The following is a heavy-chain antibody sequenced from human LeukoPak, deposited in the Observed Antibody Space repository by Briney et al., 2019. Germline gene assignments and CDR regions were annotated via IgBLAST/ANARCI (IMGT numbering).Heavy chain of an antibody. CDR1: GFTLSSYE. D-gene: IGHD3-3*01. V-gene: IGHV3-48*03. J-gene: IGHJ4*02. CDR2: ISSSGSTI. CDR3: ARDLPYDFWSGYYTDFDY. Sequence: GGSLRLSCAASGFTLSSYEMNWVRQAPGKGLEWVSYISSSGSTIYYADSVKGRFTISRDNAKNSLYLQMNSLRAEDTAVYYCARDLPYDFWSGYYTDFDYWGQGTLVTVSS.